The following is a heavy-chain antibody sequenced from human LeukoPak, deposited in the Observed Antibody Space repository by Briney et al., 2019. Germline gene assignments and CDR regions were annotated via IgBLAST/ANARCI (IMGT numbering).Heavy chain of an antibody. CDR3: AGDLGYYYGSGSEVAFDI. J-gene: IGHJ3*02. CDR1: GGSFSGYY. V-gene: IGHV4-59*01. Sequence: PSETLSLTCAVYGGSFSGYYWSWIRQPPGKGLEWIGYIYYSGSTNYNPSLKSRVTISVDTSKNQFSLKLSSVTAADTAVYYCAGDLGYYYGSGSEVAFDIWGQGTMVTVSS. CDR2: IYYSGST. D-gene: IGHD3-10*01.